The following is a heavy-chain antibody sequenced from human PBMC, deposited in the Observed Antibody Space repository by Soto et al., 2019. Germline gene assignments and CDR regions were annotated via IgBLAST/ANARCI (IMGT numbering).Heavy chain of an antibody. CDR1: SASISFHSYY. D-gene: IGHD1-20*01. CDR2: SYYSGTT. V-gene: IGHV4-39*01. Sequence: ETLSLTCTVSSASISFHSYYWTWIRQPPGKGLEWIVSSYYSGTTYFNPFLKSRAPITVITSKNQFSQRLTSVTAANTAFYYCTSRSNWNANYFDPWGPGALVTVSS. CDR3: TSRSNWNANYFDP. J-gene: IGHJ5*02.